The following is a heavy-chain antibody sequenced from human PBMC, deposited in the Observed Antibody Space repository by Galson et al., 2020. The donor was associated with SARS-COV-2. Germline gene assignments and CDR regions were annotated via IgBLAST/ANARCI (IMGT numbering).Heavy chain of an antibody. CDR1: GFTFNKNW. CDR3: VRLGTYYDVLTGYRNWSFDL. D-gene: IGHD3-9*01. CDR2: IRQDGLET. V-gene: IGHV3-7*01. Sequence: GGSLRLSCVASGFTFNKNWMSWVRQAPGKGLQWVANIRQDGLETYYVDSVKGRFTISRDNARNSLFLQMNSLTVEDTAVYFCVRLGTYYDVLTGYRNWSFDLWGRGTLLSVSS. J-gene: IGHJ2*01.